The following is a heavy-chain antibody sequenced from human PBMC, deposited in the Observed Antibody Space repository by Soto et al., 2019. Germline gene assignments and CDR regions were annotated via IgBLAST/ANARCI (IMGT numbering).Heavy chain of an antibody. CDR3: AKDPSPIVVVPAAKRTGWFDP. Sequence: GGSLRLSCAASGFTFSSYAMSWVRQAPGKGLEWVSAISGSGGSTYYADSVKGRFTISRDNSKNTLYLQMNSLRAEDTAVYYCAKDPSPIVVVPAAKRTGWFDPWGQGTLVTVSS. J-gene: IGHJ5*02. CDR2: ISGSGGST. D-gene: IGHD2-2*01. V-gene: IGHV3-23*01. CDR1: GFTFSSYA.